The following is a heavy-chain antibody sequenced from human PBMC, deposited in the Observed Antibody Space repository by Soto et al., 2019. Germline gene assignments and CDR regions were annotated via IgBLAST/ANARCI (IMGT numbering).Heavy chain of an antibody. CDR2: ISYDGSNK. CDR1: GFTFSSYG. CDR3: AKVEGMYYDFWSGYFDY. D-gene: IGHD3-3*01. Sequence: QVQLVESGGGVVQPGRSLRLSCAASGFTFSSYGMHWVRQAPGKGLEWVAVISYDGSNKYYADSVKGRFTISRDNSKNTLYLQTNSLRAEDTAVYYCAKVEGMYYDFWSGYFDYWGQGTLVTVSS. V-gene: IGHV3-30*18. J-gene: IGHJ4*02.